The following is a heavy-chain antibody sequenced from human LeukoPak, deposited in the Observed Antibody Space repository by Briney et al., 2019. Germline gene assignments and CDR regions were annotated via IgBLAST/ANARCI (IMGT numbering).Heavy chain of an antibody. J-gene: IGHJ4*02. Sequence: SETLSLTCTVSGGSITSAGYSWAWIRQPAGKGLEWIGRIYSSGSTNSNPSLKSRVTISVDTSKNQFSLKLRSVTAADTAVYFCARGYCTTTSCSENRYYFDSWGQGALVTVSS. CDR1: GGSITSAGYS. V-gene: IGHV4-61*02. CDR3: ARGYCTTTSCSENRYYFDS. D-gene: IGHD2-2*01. CDR2: IYSSGST.